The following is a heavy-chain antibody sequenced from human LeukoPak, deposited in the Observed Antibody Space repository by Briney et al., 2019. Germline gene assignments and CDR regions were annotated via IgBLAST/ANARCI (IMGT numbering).Heavy chain of an antibody. CDR2: INHSGST. Sequence: SETLSLTCAVYGGSFSGYYWSWIRQPPGRGLEWIGEINHSGSTNYNPSLKSRVTISVDTSKNQFSLKLSSVTAADTAVYYCARGQPNYDYVWGSYRYSVGYFDYWGQGTLVTVSS. J-gene: IGHJ4*02. V-gene: IGHV4-34*01. CDR1: GGSFSGYY. CDR3: ARGQPNYDYVWGSYRYSVGYFDY. D-gene: IGHD3-16*02.